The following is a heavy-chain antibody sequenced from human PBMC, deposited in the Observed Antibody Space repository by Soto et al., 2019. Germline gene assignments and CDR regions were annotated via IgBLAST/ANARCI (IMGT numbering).Heavy chain of an antibody. Sequence: GGSLRLSCAASGFTFDDYAMHWVRQAPGKGLEWVSGISWNSGSIGYADSVKGRFTISRDNAKKSLYLKMNSLRAEDTALYYCAKDTQGLLEVPAAAFDYWGQGTLVTVSS. D-gene: IGHD2-2*01. CDR1: GFTFDDYA. J-gene: IGHJ4*02. CDR3: AKDTQGLLEVPAAAFDY. V-gene: IGHV3-9*01. CDR2: ISWNSGSI.